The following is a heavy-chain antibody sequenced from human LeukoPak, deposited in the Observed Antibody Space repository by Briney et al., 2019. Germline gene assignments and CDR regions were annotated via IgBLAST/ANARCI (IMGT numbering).Heavy chain of an antibody. J-gene: IGHJ4*02. CDR2: ISSDSDTI. CDR1: GFTLSSYS. D-gene: IGHD3-9*01. V-gene: IGHV3-48*02. Sequence: GGSLRLSCAASGFTLSSYSMNWVRQAPGKGLDWVSYISSDSDTIYYADSVKGRFTISRDNAKNSLSLQMNSLRDEDTAVYYCVRGGDMVIISSFDFWGQGTLVTVSS. CDR3: VRGGDMVIISSFDF.